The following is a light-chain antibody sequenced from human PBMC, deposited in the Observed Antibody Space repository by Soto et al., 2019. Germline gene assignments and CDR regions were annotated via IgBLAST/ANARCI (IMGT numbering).Light chain of an antibody. Sequence: SVLTQPASVSGSAGQSITISCTGTSSDVGGYNFVSWYRQSPGEVPKLIIYEGGKRPSGVSSRFSGSKSGNTASLTISGLQAEDEADYYCCSYAGFSSFVFGTGTKVTVL. V-gene: IGLV2-23*03. J-gene: IGLJ1*01. CDR2: EGG. CDR1: SSDVGGYNF. CDR3: CSYAGFSSFV.